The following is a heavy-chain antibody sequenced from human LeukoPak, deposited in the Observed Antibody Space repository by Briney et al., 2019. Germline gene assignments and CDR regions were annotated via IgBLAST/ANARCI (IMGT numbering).Heavy chain of an antibody. Sequence: GGSLRLSCAASGFTFSSYDMHWVRQGTGKGLEWVSAIGTAGDTYYPGSVKGRFTISRENAKNSLHLQVNSPRAGDTAVYYCARGPFELVWFGERDWYFDLWGRGTLVTVSS. J-gene: IGHJ2*01. CDR3: ARGPFELVWFGERDWYFDL. CDR1: GFTFSSYD. CDR2: IGTAGDT. V-gene: IGHV3-13*01. D-gene: IGHD3-10*01.